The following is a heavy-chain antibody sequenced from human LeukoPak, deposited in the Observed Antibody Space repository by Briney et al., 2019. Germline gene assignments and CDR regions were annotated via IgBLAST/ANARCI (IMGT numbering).Heavy chain of an antibody. CDR2: IYHSGST. V-gene: IGHV4-30-2*01. D-gene: IGHD6-13*01. CDR3: ARVSLSSSTYYFDY. CDR1: GVSISSGGYS. Sequence: SETLSLTCTASGVSISSGGYSWSWIRQPPGKGLEWIGYIYHSGSTYYNPSLKSRVTISVDRSKNQFSLKLSSVTAADTAVYYCARVSLSSSTYYFDYWGQGTLVTVSS. J-gene: IGHJ4*02.